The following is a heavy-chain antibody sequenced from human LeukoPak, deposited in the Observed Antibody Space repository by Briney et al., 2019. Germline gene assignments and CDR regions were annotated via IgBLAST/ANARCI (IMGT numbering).Heavy chain of an antibody. D-gene: IGHD3-10*01. J-gene: IGHJ6*03. Sequence: EASVKVSCKASGGTFSSYAISWVRQAPGQGLEWMGGIIPIFGTANYAQKFQGRVTITADKSTSTAYMELSSLRSEDTAVYYCARGRYYGSGTRYYYMDVWGKGTTVTVSS. CDR2: IIPIFGTA. CDR3: ARGRYYGSGTRYYYMDV. V-gene: IGHV1-69*06. CDR1: GGTFSSYA.